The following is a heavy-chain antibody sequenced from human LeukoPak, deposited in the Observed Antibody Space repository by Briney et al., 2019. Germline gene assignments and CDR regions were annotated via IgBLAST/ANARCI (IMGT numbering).Heavy chain of an antibody. D-gene: IGHD1-26*01. CDR1: GFTFSSYA. Sequence: HPGGSLRLSCAASGFTFSSYAMHWVRQAPGKGLEWVAVISYDGSNKYYADSVKGRFTISRDNSKNTLYLQMNSLRAEDTAVYYCARDSIVGATKRDYWGQGTLVTVSS. CDR3: ARDSIVGATKRDY. V-gene: IGHV3-30*04. J-gene: IGHJ4*02. CDR2: ISYDGSNK.